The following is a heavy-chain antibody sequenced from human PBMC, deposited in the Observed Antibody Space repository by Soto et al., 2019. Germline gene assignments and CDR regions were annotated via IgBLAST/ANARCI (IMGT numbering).Heavy chain of an antibody. J-gene: IGHJ5*02. Sequence: QVQLVQSGAEVKKPGSSVKVSCKASGGTFSSYAISWVRQAPGQGLEWMGGIIPIFGTANYAQKFQGRVTITADESTSTADMELSSLRSEDTAVYYCASKALGYCSGGSCRDRNWFDPWGQGTLVTVSS. V-gene: IGHV1-69*12. CDR2: IIPIFGTA. D-gene: IGHD2-15*01. CDR3: ASKALGYCSGGSCRDRNWFDP. CDR1: GGTFSSYA.